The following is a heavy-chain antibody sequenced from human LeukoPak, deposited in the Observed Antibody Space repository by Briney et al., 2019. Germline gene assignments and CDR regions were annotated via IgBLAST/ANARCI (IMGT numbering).Heavy chain of an antibody. V-gene: IGHV4-34*01. Sequence: SETLSLTCAVYGGSFSGYYWSWIRQPPGKGLEWIGEINHSGSTNYNPSLKSRVTISVDTSKNQFSPKLSSVTAADTAVYYCAGTEAYYDFWSGYFHWFDPWGQGTLVTVSS. D-gene: IGHD3-3*01. CDR1: GGSFSGYY. J-gene: IGHJ5*02. CDR2: INHSGST. CDR3: AGTEAYYDFWSGYFHWFDP.